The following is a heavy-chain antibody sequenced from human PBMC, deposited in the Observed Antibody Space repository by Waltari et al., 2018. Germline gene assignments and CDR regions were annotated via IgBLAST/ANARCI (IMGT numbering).Heavy chain of an antibody. CDR1: GFPFSSPW. V-gene: IGHV3-74*03. CDR3: ARAYSGKKNPKES. Sequence: EVQLVESGGGLVQPGGSLRRSCAASGFPFSSPWMHGLRQAPGKGLVWVSRINTDGSDTAYADSVRGRFTISRDNAKNTLFLQMNSLRVEDTAVYYCARAYSGKKNPKESWGQGTLVTVSS. J-gene: IGHJ5*02. CDR2: INTDGSDT. D-gene: IGHD4-4*01.